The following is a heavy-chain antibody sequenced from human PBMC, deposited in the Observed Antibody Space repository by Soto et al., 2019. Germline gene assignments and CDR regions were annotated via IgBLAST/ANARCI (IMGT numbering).Heavy chain of an antibody. CDR2: IVVGSGNT. CDR3: AIEKVGATSIHVFDI. J-gene: IGHJ3*02. Sequence: GASVKVSCKASGFTFTSSAMQWVRQARGQRLEWIGWIVVGSGNTNYAQKFQERVTITRDMSTSTAYMELSSLRSEDTAVYYCAIEKVGATSIHVFDIWGQGTMVTVSS. CDR1: GFTFTSSA. V-gene: IGHV1-58*02. D-gene: IGHD1-26*01.